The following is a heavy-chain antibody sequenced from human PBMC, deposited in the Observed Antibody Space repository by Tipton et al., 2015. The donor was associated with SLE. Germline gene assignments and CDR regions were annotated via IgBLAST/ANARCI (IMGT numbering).Heavy chain of an antibody. Sequence: TLSLTCAVSGGPFNGFFWTWIRQPPGKGLEWIGEINYSGNTNYNPSLKSRVTMSVDTAKNQFSLKLTSVTAADTAVYYCARGMLTWRGAIVGVDVWGQGTTVNVSS. D-gene: IGHD2-8*01. CDR3: ARGMLTWRGAIVGVDV. V-gene: IGHV4-34*01. CDR1: GGPFNGFF. CDR2: INYSGNT. J-gene: IGHJ6*02.